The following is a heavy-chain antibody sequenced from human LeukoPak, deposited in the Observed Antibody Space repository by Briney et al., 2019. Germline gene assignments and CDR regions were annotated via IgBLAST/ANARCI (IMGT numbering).Heavy chain of an antibody. D-gene: IGHD2-15*01. CDR2: TYYRSKWYT. V-gene: IGHV6-1*01. Sequence: SQTLSLTCAISGDSVSSNSSAWNWISHSPPRDFEWLGRTYYRSKWYTDYAVSVKSPITITPDTSKNQFSLHLNSVTPDDTAVYYCAGEGNSRCSWGQGTLVTVSS. J-gene: IGHJ5*02. CDR1: GDSVSSNSSA. CDR3: AGEGNSRCS.